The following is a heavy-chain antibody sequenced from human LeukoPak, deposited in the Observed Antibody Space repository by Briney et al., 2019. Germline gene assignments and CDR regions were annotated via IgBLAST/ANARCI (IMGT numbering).Heavy chain of an antibody. CDR1: GFNFTTYW. V-gene: IGHV3-74*01. D-gene: IGHD3-10*02. CDR3: ARGGLFAYYFDY. Sequence: PGGSLRLSCAASGFNFTTYWMHWVRQAPGKGLEWVSRIKGDEMTTNYADSVEGRFTISRDNAKNTVYLEINSLRAEDTAVYYCARGGLFAYYFDYWGQGTLVTVSS. CDR2: IKGDEMTT. J-gene: IGHJ4*02.